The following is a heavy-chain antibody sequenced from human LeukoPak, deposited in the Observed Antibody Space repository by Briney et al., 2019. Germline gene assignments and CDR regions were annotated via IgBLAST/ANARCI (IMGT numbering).Heavy chain of an antibody. CDR2: ISSSSSTI. CDR1: GFTFSSYS. V-gene: IGHV3-48*04. D-gene: IGHD5-18*01. J-gene: IGHJ4*02. Sequence: PGGSLRLSCAASGFTFSSYSMNWVRQAPGKGLEWVSYISSSSSTIYYADSVKGRFTISRDNAKNSLYLQMNSLRAEDTAVYYCARDSVDTAMVVTDYWGQGTLVTVSS. CDR3: ARDSVDTAMVVTDY.